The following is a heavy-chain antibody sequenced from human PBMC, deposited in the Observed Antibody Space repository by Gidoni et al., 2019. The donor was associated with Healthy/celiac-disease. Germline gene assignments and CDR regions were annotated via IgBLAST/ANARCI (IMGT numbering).Heavy chain of an antibody. J-gene: IGHJ4*02. CDR2: ISAYNGNT. CDR3: ARDRWELHYLDY. CDR1: GYTFTSYG. D-gene: IGHD1-26*01. V-gene: IGHV1-18*04. Sequence: QVQLVQSGAEVKKPGASVNVSCKATGYTFTSYGSSWLRPATGQVLEWMGWISAYNGNTNYAQKLQGRVTMTTDTSTSTAYMELRILRADDTAVYYCARDRWELHYLDYWGQGTLVTVSS.